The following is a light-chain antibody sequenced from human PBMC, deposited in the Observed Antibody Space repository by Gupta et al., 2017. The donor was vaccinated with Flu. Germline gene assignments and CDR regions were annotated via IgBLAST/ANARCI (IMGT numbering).Light chain of an antibody. Sequence: QSVLTQPPSVSGAPGQRVTISCTGRSSNIGAGYDVHWYQQLPGTAPKLLIYGNSNRPSGVPDRFSGSKSGTSASLAITGLQAEDEADYYCQSYDSSLSGNYVFGTGTKVTVL. CDR3: QSYDSSLSGNYV. CDR2: GNS. CDR1: SSNIGAGYD. V-gene: IGLV1-40*01. J-gene: IGLJ1*01.